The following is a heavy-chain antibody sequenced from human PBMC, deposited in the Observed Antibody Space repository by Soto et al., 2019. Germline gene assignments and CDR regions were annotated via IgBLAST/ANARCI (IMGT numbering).Heavy chain of an antibody. CDR2: IKSKTDGGTT. J-gene: IGHJ4*02. Sequence: GGSLRLSCAASGFTFSNAWRNWVRQAPGKVLEWVGRIKSKTDGGTTDYAAPVKGRFTISRDDSKNTLYLQMNSLKTEDTAVYYCTTEQWYYDSSGYCYFDYWGQGTLVTVSS. V-gene: IGHV3-15*07. CDR3: TTEQWYYDSSGYCYFDY. D-gene: IGHD3-22*01. CDR1: GFTFSNAW.